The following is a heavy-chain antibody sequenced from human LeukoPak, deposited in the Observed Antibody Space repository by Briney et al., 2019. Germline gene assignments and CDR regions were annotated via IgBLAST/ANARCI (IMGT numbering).Heavy chain of an antibody. Sequence: PGGSLRLSCAASGFTFSSYSMNWVRQAPGKGLEWVSSISSSSSYIYYADSVKGRFTISRDNAKNSLYLQMNSLRAEDTAVYYCARDAGSSGWYALGYWGQGTLVTVSS. CDR1: GFTFSSYS. CDR2: ISSSSSYI. D-gene: IGHD6-19*01. V-gene: IGHV3-21*01. CDR3: ARDAGSSGWYALGY. J-gene: IGHJ4*02.